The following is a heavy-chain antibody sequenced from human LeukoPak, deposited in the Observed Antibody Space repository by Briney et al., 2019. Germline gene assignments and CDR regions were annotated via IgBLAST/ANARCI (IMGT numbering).Heavy chain of an antibody. CDR2: IYHSGST. V-gene: IGHV4-4*02. CDR1: GGSISSSNW. CDR3: ARAPRIAVAGAFDY. J-gene: IGHJ4*02. D-gene: IGHD6-19*01. Sequence: PSGTLSLTCAVSGGSISSSNWWSWVRQPPGKGLEWIGEIYHSGSTNYNPSLKSRVTISVDNSKNQFSLKLSSVTAADTAVYYCARAPRIAVAGAFDYWGQGTLVTVSS.